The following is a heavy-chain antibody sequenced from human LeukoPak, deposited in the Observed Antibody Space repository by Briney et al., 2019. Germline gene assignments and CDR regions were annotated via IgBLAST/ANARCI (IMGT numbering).Heavy chain of an antibody. D-gene: IGHD5-18*01. CDR1: AFTFSSYT. V-gene: IGHV3-21*01. J-gene: IGHJ4*02. CDR2: ISSSSYYI. Sequence: GGSLRLSCAASAFTFSSYTMNWVRQAPGKGLEWVSSISSSSYYIYYADSVKGRFTISRDNAKNSVHLQMNSLRAEDTAVYYCARVGDTYGYYIDFWGQGTLVTVSS. CDR3: ARVGDTYGYYIDF.